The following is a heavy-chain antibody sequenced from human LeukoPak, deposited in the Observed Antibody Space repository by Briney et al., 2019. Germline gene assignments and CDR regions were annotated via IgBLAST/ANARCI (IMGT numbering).Heavy chain of an antibody. D-gene: IGHD3-10*01. CDR3: ARHYYGSGSPPRTSGVGWFDP. CDR2: IKKDGSEK. Sequence: GGSLRLSCAASGFTFSSYWMSWVRQAPGKGLEWVAHIKKDGSEKYYVDSVKGRFTISRDNAKTSLYLQMNSLRAEDTAVYYCARHYYGSGSPPRTSGVGWFDPWGQGTLVTVSS. V-gene: IGHV3-7*01. CDR1: GFTFSSYW. J-gene: IGHJ5*02.